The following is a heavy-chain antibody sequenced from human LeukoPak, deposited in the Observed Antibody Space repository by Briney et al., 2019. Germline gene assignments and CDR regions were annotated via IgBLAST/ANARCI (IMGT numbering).Heavy chain of an antibody. D-gene: IGHD3-16*01. CDR1: GYSVTSYW. CDR3: ARIWLRAFDI. CDR2: IYPDDSDT. V-gene: IGHV5-51*01. Sequence: GESLQISRKGSGYSVTSYWIAWVRQMPGKGLEWMGIIYPDDSDTRYSPSFQGQVTISADKSISTAYLQWSSLKASDTAMYYCARIWLRAFDIWGQGTMVTVSS. J-gene: IGHJ3*02.